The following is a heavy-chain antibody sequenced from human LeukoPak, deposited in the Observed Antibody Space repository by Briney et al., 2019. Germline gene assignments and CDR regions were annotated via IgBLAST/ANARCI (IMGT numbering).Heavy chain of an antibody. D-gene: IGHD1-26*01. CDR1: GFTFSGFW. Sequence: GGSLRLSCEASGFTFSGFWMHWVRQVPGKGLEWVAVISYDGSNKYYADSVKGRFTISRDNSKNTLYLQMNSLRAEDTAVYYCARVGYSGSYYFAFDIWGQGTMVTVSS. V-gene: IGHV3-30-3*01. CDR2: ISYDGSNK. CDR3: ARVGYSGSYYFAFDI. J-gene: IGHJ3*02.